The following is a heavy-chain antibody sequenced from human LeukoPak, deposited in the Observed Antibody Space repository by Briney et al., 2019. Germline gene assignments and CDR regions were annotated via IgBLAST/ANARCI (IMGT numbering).Heavy chain of an antibody. CDR1: GFAVSSNY. J-gene: IGHJ4*02. CDR2: IYSDGST. Sequence: PGGSLRLSCAASGFAVSSNYMTWVRQAPGKGLEWVSVIYSDGSTFYADSVKGRFTISRANAKNTLYLQMNSLRAEDTAVYYCARGTWDYWGQGTLVTVSS. CDR3: ARGTWDY. V-gene: IGHV3-53*05.